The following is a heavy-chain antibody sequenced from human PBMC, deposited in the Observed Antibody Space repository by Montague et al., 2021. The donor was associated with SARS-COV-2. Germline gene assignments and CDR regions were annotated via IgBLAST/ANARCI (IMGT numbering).Heavy chain of an antibody. CDR1: GFTVSSSY. CDR3: TRSVAAAGTFYYYYGMDV. J-gene: IGHJ6*02. CDR2: IYRGGDT. V-gene: IGHV3-53*04. D-gene: IGHD6-13*01. Sequence: SLRLSCAASGFTVSSSYMSWVRQAPGKGLEWVSVIYRGGDTHYVDSVKGRFTISRHNSKNTLYLEMNSLRGEDTAVYYCTRSVAAAGTFYYYYGMDVWGQGTTVTVSS.